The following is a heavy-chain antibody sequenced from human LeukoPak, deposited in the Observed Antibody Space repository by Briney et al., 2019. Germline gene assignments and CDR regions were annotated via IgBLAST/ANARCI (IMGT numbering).Heavy chain of an antibody. J-gene: IGHJ4*02. CDR2: INHSGST. Sequence: PSETLSLTCAVYGGSFSGYYWSWIRQPPGKGPEWIGEINHSGSTNYNPSLKSRVTISVDTSKNQFSLKLSSVTAADTAVYYCARDVDYGDYVFDYWGQGTLVTVSS. D-gene: IGHD4-17*01. CDR3: ARDVDYGDYVFDY. CDR1: GGSFSGYY. V-gene: IGHV4-34*01.